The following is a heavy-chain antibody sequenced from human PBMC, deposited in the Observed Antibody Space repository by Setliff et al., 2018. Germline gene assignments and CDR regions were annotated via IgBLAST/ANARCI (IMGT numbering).Heavy chain of an antibody. J-gene: IGHJ5*02. Sequence: SETLSLTCAVSGFSISSGYYWGWIRQPPGKGLEWIVNIHHSGKAYYNPPLKSRVTMSVDTSKNHVSLKLSSVTAADTAVYYCARAHTWSLPNDNSGYPGWFDPWGRGTLVTVS. V-gene: IGHV4-38-2*01. CDR2: IHHSGKA. CDR1: GFSISSGYY. CDR3: ARAHTWSLPNDNSGYPGWFDP. D-gene: IGHD3-22*01.